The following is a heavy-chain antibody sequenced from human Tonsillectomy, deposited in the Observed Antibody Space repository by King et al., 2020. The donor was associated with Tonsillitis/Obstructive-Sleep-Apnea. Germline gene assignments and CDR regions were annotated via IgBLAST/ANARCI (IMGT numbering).Heavy chain of an antibody. CDR1: GGSISSYY. CDR2: IYYSGST. V-gene: IGHV4-59*01. Sequence: QLQESGPGLVKPSETLSLTCTVSGGSISSYYWSWIRQPPGKGLEWIGYIYYSGSTNYNPSLKSRVTISVDTSKNQFSLRLSSVTAADTAVYYCARVGASADYSVSEHFQHWGQGTLVTVSS. J-gene: IGHJ1*01. D-gene: IGHD4-11*01. CDR3: ARVGASADYSVSEHFQH.